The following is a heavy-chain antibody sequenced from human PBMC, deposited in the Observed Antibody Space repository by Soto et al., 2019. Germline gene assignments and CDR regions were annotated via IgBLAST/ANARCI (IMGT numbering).Heavy chain of an antibody. V-gene: IGHV2-26*01. CDR1: GFSLSNARMG. CDR3: ARIRQQLVKNWFDP. J-gene: IGHJ5*02. CDR2: IFSNDEK. Sequence: SGPTLVNPTETLTLTCTVSGFSLSNARMGVSWIRQPPGKALEWLAHIFSNDEKSYSTSLKSRLTISKDTSKSQVVLTMTNMDPVDTATYYCARIRQQLVKNWFDPWGQGTRVTVAS. D-gene: IGHD6-13*01.